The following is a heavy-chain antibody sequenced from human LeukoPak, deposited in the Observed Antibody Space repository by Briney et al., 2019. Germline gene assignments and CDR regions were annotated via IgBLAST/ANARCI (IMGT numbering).Heavy chain of an antibody. CDR2: IIPIFGTA. CDR1: GGTFSSYA. J-gene: IGHJ4*02. Sequence: GASVKVSSKASGGTFSSYAISWVRQAPGQGLEWMGGIIPIFGTANYAQKFQGRVTITTDESTSTAYMELSSLRSEDTAVYYCARGTDYYDSSGQIWGQGTLVTVSS. V-gene: IGHV1-69*05. D-gene: IGHD3-22*01. CDR3: ARGTDYYDSSGQI.